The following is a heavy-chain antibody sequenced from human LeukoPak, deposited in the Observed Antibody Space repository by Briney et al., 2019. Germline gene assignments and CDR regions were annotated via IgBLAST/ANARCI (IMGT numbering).Heavy chain of an antibody. V-gene: IGHV3-21*01. CDR1: GLTFSDHS. J-gene: IGHJ4*02. CDR3: ARDTPGFRY. Sequence: GGSLRLSCAASGLTFSDHSMNWLRQAPGKGPEWVSTISDNSDYIYYTDSVKGRFTISRDNGKNSLYLQMRSLRAEDTAVYYCARDTPGFRYWGQGTLVTVSA. CDR2: ISDNSDYI.